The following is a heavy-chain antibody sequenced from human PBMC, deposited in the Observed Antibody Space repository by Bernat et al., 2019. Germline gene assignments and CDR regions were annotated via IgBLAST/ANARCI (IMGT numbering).Heavy chain of an antibody. CDR3: ARDDGMITFEPVVY. CDR1: DGSNSSGCYY. J-gene: IGHJ4*02. CDR2: IYYSGST. Sequence: QVQLQESGPGLVKPSQTLSLSCTVSDGSNSSGCYYWSWIRQHPGKGLEWIGYIYYSGSTYYNPTLKSRVTISVDTSKNQVTLKLSSVTAADTAVYYCARDDGMITFEPVVYWGQGTLVTVSS. V-gene: IGHV4-31*03. D-gene: IGHD3-16*01.